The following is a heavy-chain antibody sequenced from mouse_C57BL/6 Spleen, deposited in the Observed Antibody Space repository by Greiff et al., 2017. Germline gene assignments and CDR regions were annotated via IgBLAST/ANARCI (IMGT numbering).Heavy chain of an antibody. J-gene: IGHJ1*03. CDR3: AGRRRDWYFDV. CDR2: ISNGGGST. V-gene: IGHV5-12*01. CDR1: GFTFSDYY. Sequence: EVKVVESGGGLVQPGGSLKLSCAASGFTFSDYYMYWVRQTPEKRLEWVAYISNGGGSTYYPDTVKGRFTISRDNAKNTLYLQMSRLKSEDTAMYYCAGRRRDWYFDVWGTGTTVTVSS.